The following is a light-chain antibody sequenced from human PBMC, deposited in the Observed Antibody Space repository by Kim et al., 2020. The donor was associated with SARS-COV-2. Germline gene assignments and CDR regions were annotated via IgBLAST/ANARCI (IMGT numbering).Light chain of an antibody. V-gene: IGKV3-11*01. Sequence: LSPGERATLSCRASQNVTKYLAWYQQKPGQAPRLVIYDASTRGTGIPARFSGSGSGTDFTLTISRLEPEDFGIYYCQQRSTWPLTFGGGTKVDIK. CDR1: QNVTKY. J-gene: IGKJ4*01. CDR2: DAS. CDR3: QQRSTWPLT.